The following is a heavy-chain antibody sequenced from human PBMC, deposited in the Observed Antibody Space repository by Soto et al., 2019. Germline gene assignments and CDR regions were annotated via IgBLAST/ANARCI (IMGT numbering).Heavy chain of an antibody. CDR3: AKDLSLSGLCFDY. CDR2: LSNSGGST. V-gene: IGHV3-23*01. Sequence: ESGGGLVQPGGSLRLSCAASGFIFNNYALNWVRQAPGKGLEWVSGLSNSGGSTYYADSVKGRFTISRDNSKNTVFLQMNSLRAEDTAVYYCAKDLSLSGLCFDYWGQGTLVTVSS. D-gene: IGHD3-3*01. J-gene: IGHJ4*02. CDR1: GFIFNNYA.